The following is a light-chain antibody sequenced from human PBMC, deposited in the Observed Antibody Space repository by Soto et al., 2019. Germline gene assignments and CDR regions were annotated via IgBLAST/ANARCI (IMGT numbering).Light chain of an antibody. V-gene: IGLV2-14*01. J-gene: IGLJ2*01. CDR3: RSYTTNIPVI. Sequence: QSALTQPASVSGSPGQSITISCTGTSSDIGAYNFVSWYQQNPGKAPKLMIYEVSNRPSGVSNRFSGSKSDNTASLTISGLQAEDEADYYCRSYTTNIPVIFGGGTKLTVL. CDR1: SSDIGAYNF. CDR2: EVS.